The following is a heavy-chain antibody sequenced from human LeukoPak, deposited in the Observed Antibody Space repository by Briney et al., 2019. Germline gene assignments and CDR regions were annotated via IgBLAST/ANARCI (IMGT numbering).Heavy chain of an antibody. Sequence: SQTLSLTCTVSGGSISSGGYYWSWIRQHPGKGLEWIGYIYYIGSTSYNPSLKSRVIISVDTSKNQFSLKLSSVTAADTAVYYCARAEGMFWSDYYTDWGQGTLVTVSS. CDR2: IYYIGST. CDR1: GGSISSGGYY. J-gene: IGHJ4*02. CDR3: ARAEGMFWSDYYTD. V-gene: IGHV4-31*03. D-gene: IGHD3-3*01.